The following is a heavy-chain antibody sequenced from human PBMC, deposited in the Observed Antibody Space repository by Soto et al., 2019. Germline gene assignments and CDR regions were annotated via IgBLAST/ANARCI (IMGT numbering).Heavy chain of an antibody. D-gene: IGHD5-18*01. CDR2: ISYDGSNK. CDR3: VRSGYSYGYARAAFDI. V-gene: IGHV3-30-3*01. CDR1: GFTFSSYA. Sequence: QVQLVESGGGVVQPGRSLRLSCAASGFTFSSYAMHWVRQAPGKGLEWVAVISYDGSNKYYADSVKGRFTISRDNSKNTLYLQMNSLRAEDTAVYYCVRSGYSYGYARAAFDIWGQGTMVTVSS. J-gene: IGHJ3*02.